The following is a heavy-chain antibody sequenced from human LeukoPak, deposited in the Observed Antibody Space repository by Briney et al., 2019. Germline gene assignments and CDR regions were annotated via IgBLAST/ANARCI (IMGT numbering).Heavy chain of an antibody. CDR2: IKSKTDGGTT. D-gene: IGHD3-3*01. V-gene: IGHV3-15*01. Sequence: GGSLRLSCEASGFTFSSYWMSWVRQAPGKGLEWVGRIKSKTDGGTTDYAAPVKGRFTISRDDSKNTLYLQMNSLKTEDTAVYYCTTDRTFTIFGVVTPFDYWGQGTLVTVSS. CDR1: GFTFSSYW. J-gene: IGHJ4*02. CDR3: TTDRTFTIFGVVTPFDY.